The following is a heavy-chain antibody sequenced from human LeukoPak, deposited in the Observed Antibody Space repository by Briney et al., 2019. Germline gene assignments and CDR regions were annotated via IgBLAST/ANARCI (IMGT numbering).Heavy chain of an antibody. CDR3: ARHRRNYDYVWGSYRDTDYFDY. CDR1: GGSISSSSYY. CDR2: IYYSGST. D-gene: IGHD3-16*02. Sequence: SETLSPTCTVSGGSISSSSYYWGWIRQPPGKGLEWIGSIYYSGSTYYNPSLKSRVTISVDTSKNQFSLKLSSVTAADTAVYYCARHRRNYDYVWGSYRDTDYFDYWGQGTLVTVSS. V-gene: IGHV4-39*01. J-gene: IGHJ4*02.